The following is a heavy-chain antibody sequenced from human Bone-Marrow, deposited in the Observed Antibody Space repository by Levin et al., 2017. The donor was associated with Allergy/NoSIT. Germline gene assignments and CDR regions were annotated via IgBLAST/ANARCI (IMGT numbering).Heavy chain of an antibody. CDR3: AKRITMVQGVIWDY. D-gene: IGHD3-10*01. J-gene: IGHJ4*02. CDR2: ISGSGGST. V-gene: IGHV3-23*01. Sequence: TGGSLRLSCAASGFTFSSYAMSWVRQAPGKGLEWVSAISGSGGSTYYADSVKGRFTISRDNSKNTLYLQMNSLRAEDTAVYYCAKRITMVQGVIWDYWGQGTLVTVSS. CDR1: GFTFSSYA.